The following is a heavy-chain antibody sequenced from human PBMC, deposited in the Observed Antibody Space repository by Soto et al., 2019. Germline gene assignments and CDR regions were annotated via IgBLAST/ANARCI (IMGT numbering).Heavy chain of an antibody. V-gene: IGHV1-3*01. CDR1: GYTFTRYA. Sequence: GASVKVSCKASGYTFTRYAMHWVHQAPGQRLEWMGWINVGNGNTKYSQKFQGRVTITRDTSASTAYVEVSSLTSEDTAVYYCARDRRQVPVLGLYYYDYWGQGTLVTVSS. CDR2: INVGNGNT. CDR3: ARDRRQVPVLGLYYYDY. D-gene: IGHD3-16*01. J-gene: IGHJ4*02.